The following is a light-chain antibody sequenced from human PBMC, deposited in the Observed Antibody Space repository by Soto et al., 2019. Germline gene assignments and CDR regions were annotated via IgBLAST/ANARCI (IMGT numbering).Light chain of an antibody. Sequence: QSVLTQPVSVSGSPGQSITISCTGTSGVVGGYNYVSWYQQHPGKAPKLMIYDVSNRPSGVSNRFSGSKSGNTASLTISGLQADDVADYYCNSYTSSCTYVFGTGPKVTVL. V-gene: IGLV2-14*03. CDR1: SGVVGGYNY. CDR3: NSYTSSCTYV. CDR2: DVS. J-gene: IGLJ1*01.